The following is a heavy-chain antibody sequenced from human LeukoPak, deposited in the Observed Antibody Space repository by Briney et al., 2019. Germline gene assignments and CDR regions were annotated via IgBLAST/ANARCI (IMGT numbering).Heavy chain of an antibody. CDR2: IRGKANSYAT. J-gene: IGHJ4*02. Sequence: GGSLRLSCAASGFTFSDSVMHWVRQASGKGLEWVGRIRGKANSYATVYAASVKGRFTISRDDSKNTAYLQMISLKIEDTAVYYCTCGSGWYSPDYWGQGTLVTVSS. CDR1: GFTFSDSV. D-gene: IGHD6-19*01. CDR3: TCGSGWYSPDY. V-gene: IGHV3-73*01.